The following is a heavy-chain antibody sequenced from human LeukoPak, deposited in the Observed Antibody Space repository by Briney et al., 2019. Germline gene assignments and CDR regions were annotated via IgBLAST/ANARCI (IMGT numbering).Heavy chain of an antibody. CDR3: ARGATTADY. J-gene: IGHJ4*02. V-gene: IGHV4-34*01. CDR1: GGSFSGYY. D-gene: IGHD4-17*01. CDR2: INHSGST. Sequence: SETLSLTCAVYGGSFSGYYWSWIRQPPGKGLEWIGEINHSGSTNYNPSLKSRVTISVDTSKNQFSLKLSSVTAADTAVYYCARGATTADYRGQGTLSPSPQ.